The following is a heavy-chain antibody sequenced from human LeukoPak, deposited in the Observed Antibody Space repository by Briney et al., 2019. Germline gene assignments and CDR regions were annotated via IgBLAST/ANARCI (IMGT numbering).Heavy chain of an antibody. CDR1: GFTFSSYA. D-gene: IGHD6-19*01. V-gene: IGHV3-30-3*01. CDR3: VELAVAGNYFDS. CDR2: ISYDASNK. Sequence: GGSLILSCAASGFTFSSYAMHWVRQAPGKGLEWVAVISYDASNKYYADSVKGRFTISRDNSKNTLYLQMNGLSAEDTAVYYCVELAVAGNYFDSWGQGTLVTVSS. J-gene: IGHJ4*02.